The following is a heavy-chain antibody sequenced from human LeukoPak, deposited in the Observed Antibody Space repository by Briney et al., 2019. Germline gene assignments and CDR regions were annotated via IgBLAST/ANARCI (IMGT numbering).Heavy chain of an antibody. CDR3: AKGGSYGPYYYGMDV. Sequence: GGSLRLSCAASGFTFSSYAMSWVRQAPGKGLEWVSAISGSGGSTYYADSVKGRFTISRDNSKNTLYLQTNSLRAEDTAVYYCAKGGSYGPYYYGMDVWGQGTTVTVSS. CDR2: ISGSGGST. D-gene: IGHD5-18*01. CDR1: GFTFSSYA. J-gene: IGHJ6*02. V-gene: IGHV3-23*01.